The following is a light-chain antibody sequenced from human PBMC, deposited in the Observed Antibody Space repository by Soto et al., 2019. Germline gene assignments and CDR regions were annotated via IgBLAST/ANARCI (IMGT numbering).Light chain of an antibody. J-gene: IGKJ1*01. CDR1: QSVSSSY. Sequence: EIVLTQSPGTLSLSQGERATLSCRASQSVSSSYLSWYQQKPGQAPRPLIYGASSRAIGIPDRFSGSGCGTDFTLTISRLAPEAFAVYYCQQYGSSPWTLGQGTKVEIK. CDR2: GAS. V-gene: IGKV3-20*01. CDR3: QQYGSSPWT.